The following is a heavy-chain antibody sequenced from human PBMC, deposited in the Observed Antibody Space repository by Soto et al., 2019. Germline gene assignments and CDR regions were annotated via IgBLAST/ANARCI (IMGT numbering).Heavy chain of an antibody. CDR3: VRRGYGKNGSPYTSFDY. V-gene: IGHV4-34*01. D-gene: IGHD2-2*02. J-gene: IGHJ4*02. CDR1: GAPFNYYY. CDR2: INHRGNT. Sequence: SETMCLTCAVFGAPFNYYYGSWIRQPPGGGLEWIGEINHRGNTNYNPSLKSRVTISVDTSKNQFSLKLSSVTAADTAVYYCVRRGYGKNGSPYTSFDYWSQGTLVTVSS.